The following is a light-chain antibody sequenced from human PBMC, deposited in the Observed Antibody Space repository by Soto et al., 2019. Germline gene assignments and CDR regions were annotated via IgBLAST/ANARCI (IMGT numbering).Light chain of an antibody. Sequence: SYELTQPPSVSVAPGQTARITCGGNNIGSKSVHWYQKRPGQAPVLVVYDDADRPSGIPERFSGSNSGNTATLTISRVEAGDEADYYCHVWDNVGDHYVFGPGTKLTVL. CDR3: HVWDNVGDHYV. CDR2: DDA. V-gene: IGLV3-21*02. J-gene: IGLJ1*01. CDR1: NIGSKS.